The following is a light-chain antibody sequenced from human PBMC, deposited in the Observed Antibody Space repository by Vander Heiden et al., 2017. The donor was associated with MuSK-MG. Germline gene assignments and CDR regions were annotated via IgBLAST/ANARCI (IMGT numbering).Light chain of an antibody. V-gene: IGLV3-25*03. CDR3: QSADSSGTYRV. J-gene: IGLJ2*01. Sequence: SYELTQTPSESVSPGQTARITCSGDALPKQYAYWYQQKPGQAPVLVIYKDTERPSGIPERFSGSSSGTTVTLTISGVQEEDEADYYCQSADSSGTYRVFGGGTKVTVL. CDR2: KDT. CDR1: ALPKQY.